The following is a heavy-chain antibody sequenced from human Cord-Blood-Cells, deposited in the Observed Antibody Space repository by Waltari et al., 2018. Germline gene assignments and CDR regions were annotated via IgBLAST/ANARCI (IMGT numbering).Heavy chain of an antibody. CDR3: AKDRGIAARPAYYFDY. D-gene: IGHD6-6*01. CDR2: IRYDGSNK. J-gene: IGHJ4*02. V-gene: IGHV3-30*02. CDR1: GFTFSSYG. Sequence: QVQLVESGGGVVQPGGSLRLSCAASGFTFSSYGMHWVRQAPGKGLEWVAFIRYDGSNKYYADSVKGRVTISRDNSKNTLYLQMNSLRAEDTAVYYCAKDRGIAARPAYYFDYWGQGTLVTVSS.